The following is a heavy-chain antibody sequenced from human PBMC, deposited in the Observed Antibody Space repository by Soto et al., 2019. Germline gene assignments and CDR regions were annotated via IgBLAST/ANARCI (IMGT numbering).Heavy chain of an antibody. J-gene: IGHJ4*02. Sequence: QVQLQESGPGLVKPSQTLSLACTVSGGSFSSVIYYWTWIRQPPGKGLEWIGYVTYSGSTYYNPSLRSRLSMSVDTSRNQFSLHLTSVSADDSAVYYCARGTYCGDGCYSGTDYWGQGALVTVSS. CDR1: GGSFSSVIYY. D-gene: IGHD2-21*02. CDR2: VTYSGST. V-gene: IGHV4-30-4*01. CDR3: ARGTYCGDGCYSGTDY.